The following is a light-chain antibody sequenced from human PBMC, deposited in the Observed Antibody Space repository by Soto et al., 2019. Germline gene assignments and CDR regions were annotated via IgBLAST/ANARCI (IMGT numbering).Light chain of an antibody. CDR1: SGDIGGYNY. CDR2: EVT. Sequence: QSALTQPASVSGSPGQSITISCTGTSGDIGGYNYVSWYQQHPGKAPKLLISEVTNRPSGVSNRFSGSKSGNTASLTTSGLQAEDEADYYCSSYTTNITPVVFGGGTQLTVL. V-gene: IGLV2-14*01. J-gene: IGLJ2*01. CDR3: SSYTTNITPVV.